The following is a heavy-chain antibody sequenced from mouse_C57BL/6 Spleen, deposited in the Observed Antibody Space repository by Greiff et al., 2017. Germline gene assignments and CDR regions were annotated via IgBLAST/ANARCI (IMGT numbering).Heavy chain of an antibody. CDR3: ARDATTVVPMDY. V-gene: IGHV7-1*01. D-gene: IGHD1-1*01. CDR1: GFTFSDFY. Sequence: EVKLMESGGGLVQSGRSLRLSCATSGFTFSDFYMEWVRQAPGKGLEWIAASRNKANDYTTEYSASVKGRFIVSRDTSQSILYLQMNDLRAEDTAIYYCARDATTVVPMDYWGQGTSVTVSS. CDR2: SRNKANDYTT. J-gene: IGHJ4*01.